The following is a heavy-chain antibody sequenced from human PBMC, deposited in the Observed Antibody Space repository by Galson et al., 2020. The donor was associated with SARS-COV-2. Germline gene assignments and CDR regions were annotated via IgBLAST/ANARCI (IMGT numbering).Heavy chain of an antibody. Sequence: GESLKISCAASGFSFSSNTMHWVRQAPGKGLEWVAVISYNGNTELHADSVKGRFTISRDNSNNTLHLQMNSLRPEDTAVYYCAKAPRVLYYFEFWGQGTLVTVSS. V-gene: IGHV3-30*18. J-gene: IGHJ4*02. CDR1: GFSFSSNT. CDR3: AKAPRVLYYFEF. CDR2: ISYNGNTE.